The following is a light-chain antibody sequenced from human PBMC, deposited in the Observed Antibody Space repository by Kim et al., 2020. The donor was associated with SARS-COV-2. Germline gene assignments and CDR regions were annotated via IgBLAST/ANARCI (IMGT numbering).Light chain of an antibody. Sequence: WSPGERATLTCRASQSISSSYLAWYQQKPGQAPRLLIFGASNRATGIPDRFYGGGSGTDFTLTINRLEPEDFAVYYCQQYDTSRTFGQGTKVDIK. CDR2: GAS. CDR3: QQYDTSRT. CDR1: QSISSSY. V-gene: IGKV3-20*01. J-gene: IGKJ1*01.